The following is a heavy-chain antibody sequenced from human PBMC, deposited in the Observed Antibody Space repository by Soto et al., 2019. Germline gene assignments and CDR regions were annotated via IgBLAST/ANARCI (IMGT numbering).Heavy chain of an antibody. CDR1: GGSIRIYY. V-gene: IGHV4-59*01. Sequence: PSETLSLTCTVSGGSIRIYYCSWIRQPPGKGLEWIGYIYYSGSTNYNPSLKSRVTISVDTSKNQFSLKLSSVTAADTAVYYCASGYYDILTGHNWFDPWGQGTLVTVSS. CDR2: IYYSGST. D-gene: IGHD3-9*01. CDR3: ASGYYDILTGHNWFDP. J-gene: IGHJ5*02.